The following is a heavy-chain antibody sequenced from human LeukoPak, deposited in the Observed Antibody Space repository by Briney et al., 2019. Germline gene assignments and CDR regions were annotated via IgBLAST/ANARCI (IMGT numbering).Heavy chain of an antibody. D-gene: IGHD3-3*01. CDR1: GYTFTSYA. J-gene: IGHJ3*02. CDR2: INAGNGNT. CDR3: ARISGVVLSDAFDI. V-gene: IGHV1-3*01. Sequence: VSVKVSCKASGYTFTSYAMHWVRQAPGQRLEWMGWINAGNGNTKYSQKFQGRVTITRDTSASTAYMELSSLRSEDTAVYYCARISGVVLSDAFDIWGQGTMVTVSS.